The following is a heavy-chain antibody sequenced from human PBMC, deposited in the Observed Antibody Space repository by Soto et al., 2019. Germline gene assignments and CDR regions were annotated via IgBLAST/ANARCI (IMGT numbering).Heavy chain of an antibody. Sequence: WGSLVLSCASSVFTFSVSAMPWVRQASGKGLEWVGRIRSKANSYATAYAASVKGRFTISRDDSKNTAYLQMNSLKTEDTAVYYCTQLEYQLPHWGQGTLVTVSS. J-gene: IGHJ4*02. CDR3: TQLEYQLPH. D-gene: IGHD2-2*01. V-gene: IGHV3-73*01. CDR1: VFTFSVSA. CDR2: IRSKANSYAT.